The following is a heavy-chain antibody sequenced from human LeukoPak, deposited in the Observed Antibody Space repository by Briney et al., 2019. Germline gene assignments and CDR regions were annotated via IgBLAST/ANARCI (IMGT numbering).Heavy chain of an antibody. V-gene: IGHV4-30-2*01. CDR1: GGSISSGGYS. Sequence: PSQTLSLTCAVSGGSISSGGYSWSWIRQPPGKGLEWIGYIYHSGSTYYNPSLKSRVTISVDRSKNQFSLKLSSVTAADTAVYYCAKDDIVVVVAIDYWGQGTLVTVSS. CDR3: AKDDIVVVVAIDY. D-gene: IGHD2-15*01. CDR2: IYHSGST. J-gene: IGHJ4*02.